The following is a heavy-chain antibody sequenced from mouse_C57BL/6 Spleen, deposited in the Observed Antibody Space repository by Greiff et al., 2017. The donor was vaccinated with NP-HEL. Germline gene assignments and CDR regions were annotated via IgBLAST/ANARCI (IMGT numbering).Heavy chain of an antibody. CDR2: IDPSDSYT. D-gene: IGHD2-5*01. CDR3: ARPAYSNYLFAY. CDR1: GYTFTSYW. V-gene: IGHV1-50*01. Sequence: QVQLQQPGAELVKPGASVKLSCKASGYTFTSYWMQWVKQRPGQGLEWIGKIDPSDSYTNYNQKFKGKATLTVDTSSSTAYMQLSSLTSEDSAVYYCARPAYSNYLFAYWGQGTLVTVSA. J-gene: IGHJ3*01.